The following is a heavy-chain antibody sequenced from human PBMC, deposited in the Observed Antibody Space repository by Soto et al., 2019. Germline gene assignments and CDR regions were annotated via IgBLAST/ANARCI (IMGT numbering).Heavy chain of an antibody. V-gene: IGHV3-23*01. Sequence: GGSLRLSCAASGFSFSRSAMGWVRQAPGKGLEWVSLISSSGTNTYYVDSVKGRFTISRDNSMSTLYLQLDTLRVEDTAVYYCATQDFRGTTGTTWGQGTLVTVSS. CDR1: GFSFSRSA. J-gene: IGHJ4*02. CDR3: ATQDFRGTTGTT. CDR2: ISSSGTNT. D-gene: IGHD1-1*01.